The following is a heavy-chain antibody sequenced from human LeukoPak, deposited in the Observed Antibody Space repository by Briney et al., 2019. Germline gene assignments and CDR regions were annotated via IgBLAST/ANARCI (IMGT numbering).Heavy chain of an antibody. CDR3: AKDLLRGVGATVVTGGFDY. V-gene: IGHV3-74*01. J-gene: IGHJ4*02. Sequence: GGSLRLSCAASGFTFSDYWIHWVRQAPGKGLVWVSRINTDGSITNYADSVKGRFTISRDNAKNTLYLQMNSLRAEDTAVYYCAKDLLRGVGATVVTGGFDYWGQGTLVTVSS. D-gene: IGHD4-23*01. CDR2: INTDGSIT. CDR1: GFTFSDYW.